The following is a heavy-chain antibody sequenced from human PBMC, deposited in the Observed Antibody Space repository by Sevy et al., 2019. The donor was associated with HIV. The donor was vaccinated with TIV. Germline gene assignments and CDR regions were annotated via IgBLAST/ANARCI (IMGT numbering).Heavy chain of an antibody. CDR3: AKRVRSYYDSSGNYDAFDV. V-gene: IGHV3-30*02. CDR1: GFDFSTYD. D-gene: IGHD3-22*01. CDR2: ISLDGCDK. Sequence: GGSLRLSCAASGFDFSTYDMHWVRQAPGKGLEWVAFISLDGCDKWFGDSVKGRFTISRDNSKNTLYVQMNTLRDEDTAVYYCAKRVRSYYDSSGNYDAFDVWGQGTLVTVSS. J-gene: IGHJ3*01.